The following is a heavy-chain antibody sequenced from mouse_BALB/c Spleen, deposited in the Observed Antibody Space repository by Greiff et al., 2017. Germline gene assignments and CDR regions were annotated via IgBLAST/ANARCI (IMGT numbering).Heavy chain of an antibody. J-gene: IGHJ4*01. CDR3: ARWGKGMDY. V-gene: IGHV1S81*02. Sequence: VQLQQPGAELVKPGASVKLSCKASGYTFTSYWMHWVKQRPGQGLEWIGEINPSNGRTNYNEKFKSKATLTVDKSSSTAYMQLSSLTSEDSAVYYCARWGKGMDYWGQGTSVTVSS. D-gene: IGHD2-1*01. CDR1: GYTFTSYW. CDR2: INPSNGRT.